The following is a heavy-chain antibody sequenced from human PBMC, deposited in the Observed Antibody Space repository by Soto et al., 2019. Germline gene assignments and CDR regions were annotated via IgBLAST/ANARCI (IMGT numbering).Heavy chain of an antibody. V-gene: IGHV2-70*01. D-gene: IGHD3-16*02. Sequence: GPTLVNPTQTLTLTCTFSGFSLSTSGMCVSWLRQPPGKALEWLALIDWYDDKYYSTSLKTRLTISKDTSKNQVVLTVTNMEPVDTATYFCARLSYRSFNFDYWGQGTLVTGSS. CDR1: GFSLSTSGMC. J-gene: IGHJ4*02. CDR2: IDWYDDK. CDR3: ARLSYRSFNFDY.